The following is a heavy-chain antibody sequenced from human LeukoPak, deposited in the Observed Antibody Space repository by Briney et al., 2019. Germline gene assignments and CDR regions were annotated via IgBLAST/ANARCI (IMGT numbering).Heavy chain of an antibody. CDR1: GFTFRDYW. J-gene: IGHJ4*02. CDR3: ARDRAEHNWTYHTLFDY. D-gene: IGHD1-7*01. CDR2: INGDETSR. Sequence: PGGSLRLSCTAPGFTFRDYWMHWIRQTPREGLVWVSRINGDETSRAYADSVEGRFTISRDNAKNTLYLQIDSLRAEDSAIYYCARDRAEHNWTYHTLFDYWGQGTPVTVSS. V-gene: IGHV3-74*01.